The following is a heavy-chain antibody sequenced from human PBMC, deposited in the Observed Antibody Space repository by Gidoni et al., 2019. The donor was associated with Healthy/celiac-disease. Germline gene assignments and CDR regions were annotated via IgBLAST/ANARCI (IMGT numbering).Heavy chain of an antibody. CDR1: GFPFSSYS. CDR2: ISSSRSYI. J-gene: IGHJ6*02. CDR3: ARESYYYDSSGYYYDHNYYYGMDV. Sequence: EVQLVESGGGVVKPGGSLRLSCAAPGFPFSSYSMNWVRQAPGKGLEWVSCISSSRSYIYYADSVKGRFTISRDNAKNSLYLQMNSLRAEDTAVYYCARESYYYDSSGYYYDHNYYYGMDVWGQGTTVTVSS. V-gene: IGHV3-21*01. D-gene: IGHD3-22*01.